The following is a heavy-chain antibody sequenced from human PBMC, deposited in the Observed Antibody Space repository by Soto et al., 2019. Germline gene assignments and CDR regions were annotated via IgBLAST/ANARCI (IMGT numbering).Heavy chain of an antibody. CDR2: IWYDGSNK. J-gene: IGHJ4*02. Sequence: GGSLRLSCAAFGFTFTSHGMHWVRQAPGKGLEWVAVIWYDGSNKYYADSVKGRFTISRDNSKNTLYLQMNSLRAEDTAVYYCARDNWGSGGHFGYWGQGTLVTVSS. V-gene: IGHV3-33*01. D-gene: IGHD7-27*01. CDR1: GFTFTSHG. CDR3: ARDNWGSGGHFGY.